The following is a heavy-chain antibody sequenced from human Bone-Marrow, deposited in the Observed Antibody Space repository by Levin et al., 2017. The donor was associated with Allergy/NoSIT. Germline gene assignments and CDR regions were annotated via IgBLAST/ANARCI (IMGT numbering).Heavy chain of an antibody. Sequence: SVKVSCKASGGTFSSYAISWVRQAPGQGLEWMGGIIPIFGTANYAQKFQGRVTITADESTSTAYMELSSLRSEDAAVYYCARDGRAFGFGDHYGMDGWGQGTTVTVSS. J-gene: IGHJ6*02. CDR2: IIPIFGTA. CDR3: ARDGRAFGFGDHYGMDG. CDR1: GGTFSSYA. D-gene: IGHD3-10*01. V-gene: IGHV1-69*13.